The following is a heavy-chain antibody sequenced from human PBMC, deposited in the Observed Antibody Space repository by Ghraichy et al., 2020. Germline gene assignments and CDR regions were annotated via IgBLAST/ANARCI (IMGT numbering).Heavy chain of an antibody. V-gene: IGHV3-21*01. CDR1: GFTFSTYS. D-gene: IGHD6-19*01. CDR3: ARDREGYSSGWYVSEY. Sequence: GGSLRLSCAASGFTFSTYSMNWVCQAPGKGLEWVSSISSSNSYIYYADSVKGRFTISRDNAKKSMYLQMNSLRAEDTAVYYCARDREGYSSGWYVSEYWGQGTLVTVSS. J-gene: IGHJ4*02. CDR2: ISSSNSYI.